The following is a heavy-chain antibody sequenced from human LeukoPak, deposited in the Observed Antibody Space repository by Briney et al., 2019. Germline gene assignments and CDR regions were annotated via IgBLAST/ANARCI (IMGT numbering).Heavy chain of an antibody. Sequence: SETLSLTCAVYGGSFSGYYWSWIRQPPGKGLEWIGEINHSGSTNYNPSLKSRVTISVDTSKNQFSLKLSSVTAADTAVYYCARDGGYSSGWSRYNWFDPWGQGTLVTVSS. CDR2: INHSGST. J-gene: IGHJ5*02. D-gene: IGHD6-19*01. CDR3: ARDGGYSSGWSRYNWFDP. CDR1: GGSFSGYY. V-gene: IGHV4-34*01.